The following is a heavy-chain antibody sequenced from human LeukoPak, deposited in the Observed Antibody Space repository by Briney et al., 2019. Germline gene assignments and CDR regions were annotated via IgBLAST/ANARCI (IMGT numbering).Heavy chain of an antibody. CDR2: IYTSGST. V-gene: IGHV4-61*02. J-gene: IGHJ2*01. Sequence: SETLSLTCTVSGGSISSGSYYWSWIRQPAGKGLEWIGRIYTSGSTNYNPSLKSRVTISVDTSKNQFSLKLSSVTAADTAVYYCARDGTLVWYFDLWGRGTLVTVSS. D-gene: IGHD6-6*01. CDR3: ARDGTLVWYFDL. CDR1: GGSISSGSYY.